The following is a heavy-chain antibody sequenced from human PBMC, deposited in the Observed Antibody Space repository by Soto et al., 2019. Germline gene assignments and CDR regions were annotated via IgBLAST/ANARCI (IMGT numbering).Heavy chain of an antibody. V-gene: IGHV4-59*01. CDR3: ARVRSSSWYYYYMDV. Sequence: QVQMQESGPGLVKPSETLSLTCTVSGGSISSYYWSWIRQPPGKGLEWIGYIYYSGRTNYNPSLNRRGTISADTSKNQFSLKLSYVTVADTAVYYCARVRSSSWYYYYMDVWGKGTTVTVSS. D-gene: IGHD6-13*01. J-gene: IGHJ6*03. CDR1: GGSISSYY. CDR2: IYYSGRT.